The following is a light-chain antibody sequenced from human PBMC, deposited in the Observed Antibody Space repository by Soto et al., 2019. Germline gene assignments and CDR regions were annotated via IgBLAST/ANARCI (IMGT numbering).Light chain of an antibody. J-gene: IGKJ4*01. CDR3: QQYHSFPVT. V-gene: IGKV1-16*02. CDR2: GAS. Sequence: DIQMTQSPSSVSASVGDTVTITCRASQGISNFLAWFQQKPGKAPKSLIYGASSLQSGVPSNFSGSGSDTDFTLTISSLQHEDSATYFCQQYHSFPVTFGGGTKVEIK. CDR1: QGISNF.